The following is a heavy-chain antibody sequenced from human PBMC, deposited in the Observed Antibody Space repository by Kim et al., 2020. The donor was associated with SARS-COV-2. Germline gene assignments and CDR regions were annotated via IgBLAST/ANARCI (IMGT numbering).Heavy chain of an antibody. J-gene: IGHJ6*02. Sequence: GGSLRLSCAASGFTLSGHWMNWVRQAPGKGLLWVSRMSSDGSTTHYADSVKGRFVISRDNAKNTLHLQMNSLRAEDTAVYYCARGTVHSGMDVWGQGTTVTVSS. V-gene: IGHV3-74*01. CDR2: MSSDGSTT. D-gene: IGHD1-1*01. CDR1: GFTLSGHW. CDR3: ARGTVHSGMDV.